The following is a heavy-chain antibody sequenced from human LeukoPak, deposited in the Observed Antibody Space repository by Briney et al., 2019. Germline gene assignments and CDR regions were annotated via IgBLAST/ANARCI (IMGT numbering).Heavy chain of an antibody. J-gene: IGHJ3*02. CDR3: ASYYDFWSGYYGGDLAAFDI. V-gene: IGHV3-30*02. Sequence: GGSLRLSCAASGFTFSSYGMHWVRQAPGKGLEWVAFIRYDGSNKYYADSVKGRFTISRDNAKNSLYLQMNSLGAEDTAVYYCASYYDFWSGYYGGDLAAFDIWGQGTMVTVSS. CDR1: GFTFSSYG. D-gene: IGHD3-3*01. CDR2: IRYDGSNK.